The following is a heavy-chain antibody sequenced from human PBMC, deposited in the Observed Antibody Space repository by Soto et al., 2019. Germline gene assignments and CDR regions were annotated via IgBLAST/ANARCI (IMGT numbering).Heavy chain of an antibody. Sequence: EVQLVESGGGLVQPGGSLRLSCAASGFTFSSYSMNWVRQAPGKGLEWVSYISSSSSTIYYADSVKGRFTISRDNAKNSLYLQMNSLRDEDTAVYYCARTQYSSSSHGMDAWGQGTTVTVSS. D-gene: IGHD6-13*01. V-gene: IGHV3-48*02. J-gene: IGHJ6*02. CDR2: ISSSSSTI. CDR1: GFTFSSYS. CDR3: ARTQYSSSSHGMDA.